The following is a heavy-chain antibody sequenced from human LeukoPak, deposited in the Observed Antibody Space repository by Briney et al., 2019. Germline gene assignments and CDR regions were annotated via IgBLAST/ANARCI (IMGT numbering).Heavy chain of an antibody. CDR2: INHSGST. J-gene: IGHJ4*02. V-gene: IGHV4-34*01. CDR3: ASTERCSTTCPLDY. D-gene: IGHD2-2*01. CDR1: GGSFSGYY. Sequence: PSETLSLTCAVYGGSFSGYYWSWIRQPPGKGLEWTGEINHSGSTNYNPSLKSRVTISLDTSMKKFSLKLNSVTAADTAVYYCASTERCSTTCPLDYWGQGTLVTVSS.